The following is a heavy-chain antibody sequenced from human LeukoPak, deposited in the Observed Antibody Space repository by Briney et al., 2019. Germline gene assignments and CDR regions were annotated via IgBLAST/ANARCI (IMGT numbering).Heavy chain of an antibody. Sequence: SETLSLTCAVFGGSFSGYHWSWIRQPPGKGLEWIGGVNYGESTNYNPSLKSRVTISVDTSKNQFSLKLSSVTAADTAVYYCARDRIRAARTRNWFDPWGQGTLVTVSS. V-gene: IGHV4-34*01. CDR2: VNYGEST. CDR3: ARDRIRAARTRNWFDP. CDR1: GGSFSGYH. J-gene: IGHJ5*02. D-gene: IGHD6-6*01.